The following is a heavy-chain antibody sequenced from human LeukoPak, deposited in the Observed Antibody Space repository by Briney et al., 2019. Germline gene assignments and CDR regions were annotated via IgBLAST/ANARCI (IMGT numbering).Heavy chain of an antibody. D-gene: IGHD4-23*01. CDR3: ARLSTVGGYCGMDV. Sequence: GASVKVSFKASGYPFTSYAMHWVRQAPGQRLEWMGWINAGNGNTKYSQKFQGRVTITRDTSASTAYMELSSLRSEDTAVYYCARLSTVGGYCGMDVWGKGTTVTVSS. CDR2: INAGNGNT. CDR1: GYPFTSYA. J-gene: IGHJ6*04. V-gene: IGHV1-3*01.